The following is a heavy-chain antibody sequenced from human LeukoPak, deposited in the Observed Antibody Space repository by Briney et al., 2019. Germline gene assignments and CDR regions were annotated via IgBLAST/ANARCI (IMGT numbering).Heavy chain of an antibody. CDR2: IKQDGSEK. D-gene: IGHD6-6*01. CDR1: GFTFSSYA. Sequence: GGSLRLSCAASGFTFSSYAMSWVRQAPGKGLEWVANIKQDGSEKYYVDSVKGRFTISRDNAKNSLYLQMNSLRAEDTAVYYCARSIHFDYWGQGTLVTVSS. V-gene: IGHV3-7*01. J-gene: IGHJ4*02. CDR3: ARSIHFDY.